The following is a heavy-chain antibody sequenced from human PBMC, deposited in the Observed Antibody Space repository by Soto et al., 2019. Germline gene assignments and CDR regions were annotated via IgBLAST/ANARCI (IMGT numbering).Heavy chain of an antibody. V-gene: IGHV1-69*10. Sequence: ASVKVSCKASGGTFSSYAISWVRQAPGQGLEWMGGIIPILGIANYAQKFQGRVTITADKSTSTAYMELSSLRSEDTAVYYCARGQFCSGGSCPSGYYYGMDVRGQGTTVTVSS. CDR2: IIPILGIA. CDR3: ARGQFCSGGSCPSGYYYGMDV. D-gene: IGHD2-15*01. CDR1: GGTFSSYA. J-gene: IGHJ6*02.